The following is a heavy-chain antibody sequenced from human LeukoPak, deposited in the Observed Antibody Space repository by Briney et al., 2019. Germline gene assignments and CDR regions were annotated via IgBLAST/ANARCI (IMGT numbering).Heavy chain of an antibody. Sequence: PGGSLRLSCAASGFTFSSYAMSWVRQAPGKGLEWVSTISGNGGSTYYADSVKGRFTISRDNSKNTLSLQMNSLRAEDTAVYYCAKGPSSTSSPFYWGQGTLVTVSS. V-gene: IGHV3-23*01. CDR2: ISGNGGST. D-gene: IGHD2-2*01. CDR1: GFTFSSYA. CDR3: AKGPSSTSSPFY. J-gene: IGHJ4*02.